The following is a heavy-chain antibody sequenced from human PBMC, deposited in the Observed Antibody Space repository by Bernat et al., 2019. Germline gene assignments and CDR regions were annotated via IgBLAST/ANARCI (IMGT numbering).Heavy chain of an antibody. Sequence: EVHLLESGGGLVQPGGSLRLSCAASGFTFSSYEMNWVRQAPGKGLEWVSYISSSGSTIYYADSVKGRFTISRDNAKNSLYLQMNSLRAEDTAVYYCARSGPARGYSGYDFYYWGQGTLVTVSS. CDR3: ARSGPARGYSGYDFYY. J-gene: IGHJ4*02. CDR1: GFTFSSYE. D-gene: IGHD5-12*01. V-gene: IGHV3-48*03. CDR2: ISSSGSTI.